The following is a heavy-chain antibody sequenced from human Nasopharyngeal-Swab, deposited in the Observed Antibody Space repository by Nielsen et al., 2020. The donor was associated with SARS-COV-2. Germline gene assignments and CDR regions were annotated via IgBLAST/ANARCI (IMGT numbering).Heavy chain of an antibody. Sequence: GESLKISCAASGFIFSDYSMNWVRQAPGKGLEWISYIRGSNDIYYADSVKGRFTISRDNSKNTLYLQMNSLRAEDTAVYYCAREGESLGYCSGGSCYLDYWGQGTLVTVSS. J-gene: IGHJ4*02. CDR2: IRGSNDI. D-gene: IGHD2-15*01. CDR1: GFIFSDYS. CDR3: AREGESLGYCSGGSCYLDY. V-gene: IGHV3-21*05.